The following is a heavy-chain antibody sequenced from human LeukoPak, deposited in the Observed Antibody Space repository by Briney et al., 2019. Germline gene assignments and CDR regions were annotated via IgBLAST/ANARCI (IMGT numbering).Heavy chain of an antibody. CDR1: GFTFSSYS. D-gene: IGHD4/OR15-4a*01. Sequence: GGSLRLSCAASGFTFSSYSMNWVRQAPGKGLEWVSSISSSSSYIYYADSVKGRFTISRDNAKNSLYLQMNSLRAEDTAVYYCTTRDYAQNNAFDIWGQGTMVTVSS. CDR3: TTRDYAQNNAFDI. J-gene: IGHJ3*02. V-gene: IGHV3-21*01. CDR2: ISSSSSYI.